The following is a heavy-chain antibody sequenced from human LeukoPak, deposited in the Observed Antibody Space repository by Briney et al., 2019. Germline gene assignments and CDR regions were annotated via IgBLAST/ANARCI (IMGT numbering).Heavy chain of an antibody. Sequence: PSETLSLTCTVSGGSISTYHWSWIRQPAGKGLEWIGHINVNEGPKYNPSLTSRVTMSADTSRNQYSLKLSSVTAADTAVYYCARNLPLGYCSSTSCYTGPRRGRSWFDPWGQGTLVTVSS. CDR3: ARNLPLGYCSSTSCYTGPRRGRSWFDP. V-gene: IGHV4-4*07. CDR2: INVNEGP. J-gene: IGHJ5*02. D-gene: IGHD2-2*02. CDR1: GGSISTYH.